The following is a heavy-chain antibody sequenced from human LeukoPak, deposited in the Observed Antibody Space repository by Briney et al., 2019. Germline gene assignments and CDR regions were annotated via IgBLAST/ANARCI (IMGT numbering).Heavy chain of an antibody. CDR1: GFAFGDYW. CDR2: IKKDGSEK. D-gene: IGHD6-13*01. CDR3: ASELPSSSWYDY. V-gene: IGHV3-7*01. J-gene: IGHJ4*02. Sequence: GGSLRLSCAASGFAFGDYWMTWVRQAPVKVLEWVANIKKDGSEKYYVASVRGRFTISRDNAKNSLYLQMNSLRAEDTAVYYCASELPSSSWYDYWGQGTLVTVSS.